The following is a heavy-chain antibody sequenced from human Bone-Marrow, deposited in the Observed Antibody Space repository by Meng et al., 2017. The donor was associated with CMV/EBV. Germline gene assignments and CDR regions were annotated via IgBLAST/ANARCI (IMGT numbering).Heavy chain of an antibody. D-gene: IGHD4-23*01. CDR1: GGSISSYY. CDR3: ARGGYGGNSRGWFDP. J-gene: IGHJ5*02. V-gene: IGHV4-59*01. CDR2: IYYSGST. Sequence: SETLSLTCTVSGGSISSYYWSWIRQPPGKGLEWIGYIYYSGSTNYNPSLKSRVTISVDTSKNQFSLKLSSVTAADTAVYYCARGGYGGNSRGWFDPWGQRTLVTVSS.